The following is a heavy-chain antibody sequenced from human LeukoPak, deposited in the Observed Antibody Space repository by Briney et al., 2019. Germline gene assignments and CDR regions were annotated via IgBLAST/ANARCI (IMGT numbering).Heavy chain of an antibody. D-gene: IGHD4-11*01. Sequence: SETLSLTCAVYGGSFSGYYWSWIRQPPGKGLEWIGEINHSGSTNYNPSLKSRVTISVDTSKNQFSLKLNSVTAADTAVYYCARDRVRGNSNPFFDYWGQGTLVTVSS. J-gene: IGHJ4*02. V-gene: IGHV4-34*01. CDR2: INHSGST. CDR1: GGSFSGYY. CDR3: ARDRVRGNSNPFFDY.